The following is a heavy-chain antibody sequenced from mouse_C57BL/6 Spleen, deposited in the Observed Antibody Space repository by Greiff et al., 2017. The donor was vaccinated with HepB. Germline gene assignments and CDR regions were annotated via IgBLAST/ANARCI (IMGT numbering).Heavy chain of an antibody. D-gene: IGHD3-1*01. Sequence: VQLQQSGAELVKPGASVKISCKASGYAFSSYWMNWVKQRPGKGLEWIGHIYPGDGDTNYNGKFKGKATLTADKSSSTAYMQLSSLTSEDSAVYFCARGGYPYYAMDYWGQGTSVTVSS. J-gene: IGHJ4*01. CDR3: ARGGYPYYAMDY. CDR2: IYPGDGDT. V-gene: IGHV1-80*01. CDR1: GYAFSSYW.